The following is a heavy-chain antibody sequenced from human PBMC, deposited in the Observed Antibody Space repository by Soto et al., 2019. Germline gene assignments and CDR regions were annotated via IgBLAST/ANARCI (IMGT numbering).Heavy chain of an antibody. CDR3: AHSGYDSCGYYYGFFEY. V-gene: IGHV2-5*01. D-gene: IGHD3-22*01. J-gene: IGHJ4*02. CDR2: IYWNEDK. CDR1: GFSLSSSGVG. Sequence: QITLNESGPTLVKPTQTLTLTCTFYGFSLSSSGVGVGWIRQPPGKALEWLALIYWNEDKRYSPSLKSRLTITKDTSKNQVVLTMTNMDPVDTATYYCAHSGYDSCGYYYGFFEYWGQGTLVTVSS.